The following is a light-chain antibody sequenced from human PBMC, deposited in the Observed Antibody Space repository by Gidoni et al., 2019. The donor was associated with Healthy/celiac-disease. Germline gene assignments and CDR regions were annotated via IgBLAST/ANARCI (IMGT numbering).Light chain of an antibody. J-gene: IGKJ1*01. Sequence: DIQMTQSPSSLSASVGDRVIITCQASQDISNYLNWYQQKPGKAPKLLIYDASNLETGVPARFSGSGSGTDFTFTISSLQPEDIATYYCQQYDNLPRTFGQGTKVEI. CDR1: QDISNY. CDR3: QQYDNLPRT. CDR2: DAS. V-gene: IGKV1-33*01.